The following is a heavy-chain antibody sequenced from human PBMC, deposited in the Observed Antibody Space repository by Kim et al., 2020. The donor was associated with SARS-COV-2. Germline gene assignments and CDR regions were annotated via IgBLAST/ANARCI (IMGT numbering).Heavy chain of an antibody. D-gene: IGHD2-21*01. V-gene: IGHV1-18*01. CDR1: GYTFTSYG. CDR2: ISAYNGNT. J-gene: IGHJ5*02. Sequence: ASVKVSCKASGYTFTSYGISWVRQAPGQGLEWMGWISAYNGNTNYAQKLQGRVTMTTDTSTSTAYMELRSLRSDDTAVYYCARVGPQHSSRRARHWFDPWGQGTLVTVSS. CDR3: ARVGPQHSSRRARHWFDP.